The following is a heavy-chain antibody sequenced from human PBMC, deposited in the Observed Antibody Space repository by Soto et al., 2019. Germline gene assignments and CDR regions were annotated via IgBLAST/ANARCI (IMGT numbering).Heavy chain of an antibody. CDR3: ARGVGYAGVGY. V-gene: IGHV4-34*01. J-gene: IGHJ4*02. CDR2: INHSGST. Sequence: SETLSLTCAVYGGSFSAYYWSWIRQPPGKGLEWIGEINHSGSTNYNPSLKSRVTISVDRSKNQFSLKLSSVTAADTAVYYCARGVGYAGVGYWGQGTLVTVSS. D-gene: IGHD5-12*01. CDR1: GGSFSAYY.